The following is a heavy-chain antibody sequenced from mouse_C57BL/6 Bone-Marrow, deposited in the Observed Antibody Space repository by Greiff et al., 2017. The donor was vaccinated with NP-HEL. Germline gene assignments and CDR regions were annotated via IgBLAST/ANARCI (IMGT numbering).Heavy chain of an antibody. CDR3: SRDLLWYRDYFDY. D-gene: IGHD2-1*01. J-gene: IGHJ2*01. CDR1: GFTIKNTY. Sequence: VQLQQSVAELVRPGASVKLSCTASGFTIKNTYMHWVKQRPEQGLEWIGRIDPANGNTKYAPKFQGKATLTADTSSNTAYLQLSSLTSEDTAIYDGSRDLLWYRDYFDYWGQGTTLTVSS. V-gene: IGHV14-3*01. CDR2: IDPANGNT.